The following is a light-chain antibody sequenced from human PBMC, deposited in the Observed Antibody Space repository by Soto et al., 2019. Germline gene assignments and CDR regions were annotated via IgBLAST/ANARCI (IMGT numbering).Light chain of an antibody. Sequence: QSALTQPASVSGSPGQSITISCTGTSSDVGGYNYVSWYQQHLGKAPKLMIYDVSNRPSGVSNRFSGSKSGNTASLTISGLQAEDEADYYCSSYTSSSTLRVFGGGTKVTVL. V-gene: IGLV2-14*01. J-gene: IGLJ3*02. CDR3: SSYTSSSTLRV. CDR1: SSDVGGYNY. CDR2: DVS.